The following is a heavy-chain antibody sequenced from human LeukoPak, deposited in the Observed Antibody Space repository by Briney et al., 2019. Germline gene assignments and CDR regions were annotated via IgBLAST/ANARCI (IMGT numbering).Heavy chain of an antibody. V-gene: IGHV4-39*07. CDR1: GDPISSPSYF. D-gene: IGHD6-13*01. J-gene: IGHJ5*02. Sequence: SETLSLTCSVSGDPISSPSYFWGWIRQPPGKGLQWIGSIFYTGTTSYNPSLKSRVTISVDTSKNRLFLNVTSVTAADTAVYFCARVKGSTWWTWFDPWGQGTQVIVSS. CDR2: IFYTGTT. CDR3: ARVKGSTWWTWFDP.